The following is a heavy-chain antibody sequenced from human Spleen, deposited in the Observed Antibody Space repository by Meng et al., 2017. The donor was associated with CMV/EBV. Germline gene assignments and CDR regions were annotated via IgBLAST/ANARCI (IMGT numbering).Heavy chain of an antibody. D-gene: IGHD6-13*01. J-gene: IGHJ4*02. V-gene: IGHV3-33*06. Sequence: GGSLRLSCAASGFTFSSYGMHWVRQAPGKGLEWVAVIWYDGSNKYYAGSVKGRFTISRDNSKNTLYLQMNSLRAEDTAVYYCAKDRIAAAGPFDYWGQGTLVTVSS. CDR3: AKDRIAAAGPFDY. CDR1: GFTFSSYG. CDR2: IWYDGSNK.